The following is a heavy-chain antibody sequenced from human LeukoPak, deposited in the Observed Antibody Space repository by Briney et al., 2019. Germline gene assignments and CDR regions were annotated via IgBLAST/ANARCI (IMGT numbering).Heavy chain of an antibody. CDR3: ARDGYSNYWYLNL. CDR1: GFAFSSYA. D-gene: IGHD6-13*01. CDR2: ISGIGGRT. Sequence: GGSLRLSCAASGFAFSSYAMSWVRQAPGKGLEWVSSISGIGGRTYYADSVKGRFTISRDNSKNTLDLQMNSLRADDTAVYYCARDGYSNYWYLNLWGQGTLVTVSS. J-gene: IGHJ4*02. V-gene: IGHV3-23*01.